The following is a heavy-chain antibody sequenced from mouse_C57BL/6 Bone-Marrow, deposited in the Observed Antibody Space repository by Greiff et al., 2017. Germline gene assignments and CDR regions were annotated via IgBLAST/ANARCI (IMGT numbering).Heavy chain of an antibody. J-gene: IGHJ3*01. CDR1: GFSLTSYA. CDR3: ARNLGYDGYYVLFAY. D-gene: IGHD2-3*01. Sequence: VHLVESGPGLVAPSQSLSITCTVSGFSLTSYAISWVRQPPGKGLEWLGVIWTGGGTNYNSALKSRLSICKVNSKSHVFLKMNSLQTDDTARYYCARNLGYDGYYVLFAYWGQGTLVTVSA. V-gene: IGHV2-9-1*01. CDR2: IWTGGGT.